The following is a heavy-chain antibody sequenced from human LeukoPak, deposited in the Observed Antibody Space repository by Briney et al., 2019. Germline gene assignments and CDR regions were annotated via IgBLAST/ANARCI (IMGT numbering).Heavy chain of an antibody. J-gene: IGHJ5*02. CDR3: ARDTRRDGYNPGMSRKNWFDP. V-gene: IGHV1-2*02. Sequence: ASVKVSCKASGYTFTGYYMHWVRQAPGQGLEWMGWINPNSGGTNYAQKFQGRATMTRDTSLSTAYMELSRLRSDDTAVYYCARDTRRDGYNPGMSRKNWFDPWGQGTLVTVSS. D-gene: IGHD5-24*01. CDR1: GYTFTGYY. CDR2: INPNSGGT.